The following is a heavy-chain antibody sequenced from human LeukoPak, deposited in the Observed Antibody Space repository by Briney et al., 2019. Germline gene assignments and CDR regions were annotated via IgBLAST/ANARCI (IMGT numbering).Heavy chain of an antibody. J-gene: IGHJ4*02. D-gene: IGHD3-3*01. CDR1: GYTFTDCY. Sequence: GASVKISCKVSGYTFTDCYMHWVQQAPGKGLEWMGLVDPGDGETIYAEKFQGRVTISADKSTDTAYMELSSLRSEDTAVYYCATVARSSITIFGVALLHWGQGTLVSVSS. CDR2: VDPGDGET. CDR3: ATVARSSITIFGVALLH. V-gene: IGHV1-69-2*01.